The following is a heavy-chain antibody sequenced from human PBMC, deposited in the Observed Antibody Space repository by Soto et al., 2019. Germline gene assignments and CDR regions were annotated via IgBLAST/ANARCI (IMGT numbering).Heavy chain of an antibody. Sequence: DVQLLESGGGLVQPEGSLRLSCAASGFTFSSYAMGWVRQGPGKGLEWVAVVSIGGSTHYADSVRRRFTISRDNSKNTLSLQMNSLTSDDTAVYFCAKRRGAGGHFDYWGQGALVTVSS. CDR1: GFTFSSYA. V-gene: IGHV3-23*01. CDR2: VSIGGST. D-gene: IGHD2-15*01. J-gene: IGHJ4*02. CDR3: AKRRGAGGHFDY.